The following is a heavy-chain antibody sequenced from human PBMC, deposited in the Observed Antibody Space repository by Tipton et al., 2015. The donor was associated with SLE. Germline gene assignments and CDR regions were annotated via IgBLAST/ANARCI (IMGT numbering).Heavy chain of an antibody. D-gene: IGHD1-1*01. Sequence: TLSLTYAVYGGSFSGYYWTWIRQPPGKGLEWIGEINHSGVTNYNPSLRSRVTISVDMSKNQVSLKLSSVTAADTAVYYCARVAPTEVFDYWGQGTLVTVSS. J-gene: IGHJ4*02. CDR3: ARVAPTEVFDY. CDR1: GGSFSGYY. CDR2: INHSGVT. V-gene: IGHV4-34*01.